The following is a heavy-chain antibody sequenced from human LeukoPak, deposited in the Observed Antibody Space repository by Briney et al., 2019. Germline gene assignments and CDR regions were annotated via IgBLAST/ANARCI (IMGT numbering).Heavy chain of an antibody. CDR2: IYTSGST. Sequence: SETLSLTCTVSGGSISSYYWSWIRQPAGKGLEWIGRIYTSGSTNYNPSLKSRVTMSVDTSKNQFSLKLSSVTAADTAVYYCARGGYCSGCSCYSDAFDIWGQGTMVTVSS. J-gene: IGHJ3*02. D-gene: IGHD2-15*01. V-gene: IGHV4-4*07. CDR3: ARGGYCSGCSCYSDAFDI. CDR1: GGSISSYY.